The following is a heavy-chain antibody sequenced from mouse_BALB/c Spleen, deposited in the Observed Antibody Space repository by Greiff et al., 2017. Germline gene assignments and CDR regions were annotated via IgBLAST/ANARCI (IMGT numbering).Heavy chain of an antibody. V-gene: IGHV2-9*02. Sequence: QVQLKESGPGLVAPSQSLSITCTVSGFSLTSYGVHWVRQPPGKGLEWLGVIWAGGSTNYNSALMSRLSISKDNSKSQVFLKMNSLQTDDTAMYYCASYGYDFAYWGQGTLVTVSA. D-gene: IGHD2-2*01. CDR2: IWAGGST. CDR1: GFSLTSYG. CDR3: ASYGYDFAY. J-gene: IGHJ3*01.